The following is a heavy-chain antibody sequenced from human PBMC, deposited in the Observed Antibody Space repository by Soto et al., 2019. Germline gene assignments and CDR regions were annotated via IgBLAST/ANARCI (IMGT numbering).Heavy chain of an antibody. CDR2: IYTSGST. J-gene: IGHJ6*02. Sequence: PWETLSLTCTVSGGSISSYYWSWIRQPAGKGLEWIGRIYTSGSTNYNPSLKSRVTMSVDTSKNQFSLKLSSVTAADTAVYYCARGGWLADYYYYGMDVWGQGTTVTVSS. V-gene: IGHV4-4*07. D-gene: IGHD6-19*01. CDR3: ARGGWLADYYYYGMDV. CDR1: GGSISSYY.